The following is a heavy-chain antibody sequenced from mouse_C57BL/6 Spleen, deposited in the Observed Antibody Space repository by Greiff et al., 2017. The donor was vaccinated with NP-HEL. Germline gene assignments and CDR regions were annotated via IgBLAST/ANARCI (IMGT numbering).Heavy chain of an antibody. J-gene: IGHJ4*01. CDR2: IDPSDSET. CDR3: ARSDRPTTVVAKGYAMDY. CDR1: GYTFTSYW. D-gene: IGHD1-1*01. Sequence: QVQLQQPGAELVRPGSSVKLSCKASGYTFTSYWMHWVKQRPIQGLEWIGNIDPSDSETHYNQKFKDKATLTVEKSSSTAYMQLSSLTSEDSAVYYCARSDRPTTVVAKGYAMDYWGQGTSVTVSS. V-gene: IGHV1-52*01.